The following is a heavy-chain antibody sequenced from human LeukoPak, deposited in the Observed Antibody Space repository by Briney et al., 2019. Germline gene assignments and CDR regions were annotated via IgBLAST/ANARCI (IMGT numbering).Heavy chain of an antibody. CDR2: IWYDGSNK. CDR3: AREVDNPWYSSGWYEHYFDY. D-gene: IGHD6-19*01. Sequence: TGGSLRLSCAASGFTFSSYGMHWVRQAPGKGLEWVAVIWYDGSNKYYADSVKGRFTISRDNSKNTLYLQMNSLRAEDTAVYYCAREVDNPWYSSGWYEHYFDYWGQGTLVTVSS. V-gene: IGHV3-33*01. J-gene: IGHJ4*02. CDR1: GFTFSSYG.